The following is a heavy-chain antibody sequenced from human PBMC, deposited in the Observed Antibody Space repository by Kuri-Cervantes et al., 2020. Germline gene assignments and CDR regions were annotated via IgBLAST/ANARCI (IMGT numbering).Heavy chain of an antibody. CDR3: ARAQRYCSSTSCYLELGIVVKIYYFDY. V-gene: IGHV3-48*03. CDR2: ISGSGSSI. Sequence: GGSLRLSCAASGFTFSSYEMNWVRQAPGRGLEWVSYISGSGSSIYYADSVRGRFTISRDNAKNSLYLQMNSLRAEDTAVYYCARAQRYCSSTSCYLELGIVVKIYYFDYWGQGTLVTVSS. D-gene: IGHD2-2*01. J-gene: IGHJ4*02. CDR1: GFTFSSYE.